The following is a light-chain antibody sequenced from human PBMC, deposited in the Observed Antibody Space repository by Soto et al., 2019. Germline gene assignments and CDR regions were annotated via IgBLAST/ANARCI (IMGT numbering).Light chain of an antibody. J-gene: IGKJ5*01. Sequence: DIHMSHSPATRSASVGDTGTITCRSTETIITLLASYQLKPGKAPRLMIYDAAGLMSGVTSMFSGSGSGRACALTISSLQPGDFATSSCQQTETNPLTFGQGTRVQF. CDR1: ETIITL. V-gene: IGKV1-5*01. CDR3: QQTETNPLT. CDR2: DAA.